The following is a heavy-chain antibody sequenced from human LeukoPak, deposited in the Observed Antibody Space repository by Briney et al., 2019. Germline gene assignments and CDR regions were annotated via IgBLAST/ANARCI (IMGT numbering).Heavy chain of an antibody. CDR3: ASQTGKATFDY. V-gene: IGHV4-39*01. CDR2: IYYSGST. D-gene: IGHD1-26*01. J-gene: IGHJ4*02. CDR1: GGSISSSSYY. Sequence: PSETLSLTCTVSGGSISSSSYYWGWIRQPPGKGLEWIGSIYYSGSTYYNPSLKSRVTISVDTSKNQFSLKLSSVTAADTAVYYCASQTGKATFDYWGQGTLVTVSS.